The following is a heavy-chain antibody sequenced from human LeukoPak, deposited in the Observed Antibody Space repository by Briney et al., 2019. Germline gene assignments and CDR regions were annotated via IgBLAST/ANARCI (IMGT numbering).Heavy chain of an antibody. CDR2: ISGSGGST. J-gene: IGHJ4*02. Sequence: PGGSLRLSCAASGFTFSSYAMSWVRQAPGKGLEWVSAISGSGGSTFYADSVKGRFTISRDNSKNTLYLQMNSLRAEDTAVYYCAIGTRGYSYGRFDYWGQGTLVTVSS. CDR1: GFTFSSYA. CDR3: AIGTRGYSYGRFDY. V-gene: IGHV3-23*01. D-gene: IGHD5-18*01.